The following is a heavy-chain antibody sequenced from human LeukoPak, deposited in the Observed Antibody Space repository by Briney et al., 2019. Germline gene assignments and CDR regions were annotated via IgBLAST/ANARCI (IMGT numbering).Heavy chain of an antibody. CDR1: GYTFTNYG. CDR3: ARCHYYGSGNYVRVYSPDY. D-gene: IGHD3-10*01. Sequence: ASVKVSCKTSGYTFTNYGISWVRQAPGQGLEWMGWISGYNGNTNYAQTLQGRVTMTTDTSTSTAYMELRSLRSDDTAVYYCARCHYYGSGNYVRVYSPDYWGQGTLVTVSS. J-gene: IGHJ4*02. CDR2: ISGYNGNT. V-gene: IGHV1-18*01.